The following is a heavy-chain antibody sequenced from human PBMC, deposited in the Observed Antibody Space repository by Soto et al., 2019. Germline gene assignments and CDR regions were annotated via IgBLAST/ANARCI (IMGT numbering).Heavy chain of an antibody. Sequence: QVQLVQSGAEVKKPGASVKVSCKASGYTFTSYDINWVRQATGQGLEWMGWMNPNSGNTGYAQKFQGRVTMTRNTSISTAYMELSSLRSEDTAVYYCAREATVQEGYYYYYGMDVWGQGTTVTVSS. V-gene: IGHV1-8*01. D-gene: IGHD4-4*01. CDR1: GYTFTSYD. J-gene: IGHJ6*02. CDR2: MNPNSGNT. CDR3: AREATVQEGYYYYYGMDV.